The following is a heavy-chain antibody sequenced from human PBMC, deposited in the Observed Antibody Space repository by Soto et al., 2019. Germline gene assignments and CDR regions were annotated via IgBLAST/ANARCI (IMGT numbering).Heavy chain of an antibody. CDR2: ISSTTNYI. J-gene: IGHJ4*02. Sequence: SCAASGFTFTRYSMNWVRQAPGKGLEWVSSISSTTNYIYYGDSMKGRFTISRDNAKNSLYLEMNSLRAEDTAVYSCARESEDLTSNFDYWGQGTLVTVSS. CDR1: GFTFTRYS. CDR3: ARESEDLTSNFDY. V-gene: IGHV3-21*06.